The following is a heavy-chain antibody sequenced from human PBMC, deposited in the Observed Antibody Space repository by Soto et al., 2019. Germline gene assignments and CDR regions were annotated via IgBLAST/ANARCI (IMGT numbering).Heavy chain of an antibody. V-gene: IGHV3-9*01. CDR3: AKSERYCSGGSCLFDY. Sequence: EVQLVESGGGLVQPGRSLRLSCAASGFTFDDYAMHWVRQAPGKGLEWVSGISWNSGSIGYADSVKARFTISRDNAKNSLYLQMNSLRAEDTALYYCAKSERYCSGGSCLFDYWGQGTLVTFSS. D-gene: IGHD2-15*01. CDR1: GFTFDDYA. J-gene: IGHJ4*02. CDR2: ISWNSGSI.